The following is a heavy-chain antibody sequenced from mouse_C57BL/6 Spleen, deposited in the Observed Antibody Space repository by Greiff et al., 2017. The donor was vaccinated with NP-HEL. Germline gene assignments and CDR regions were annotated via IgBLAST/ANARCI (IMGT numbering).Heavy chain of an antibody. CDR3: AREKLSQVVSY. J-gene: IGHJ3*01. Sequence: QVQLQQPGAELVNPGASVKMSCKASGYTFTSYWITWVKQRPGQGLEWIGDIYPGSGSTNYNEKFKSKATLTVDTSSSTAYMQLSSLTSEDSAVYYCAREKLSQVVSYWGQGTLVTVSA. CDR1: GYTFTSYW. V-gene: IGHV1-55*01. CDR2: IYPGSGST.